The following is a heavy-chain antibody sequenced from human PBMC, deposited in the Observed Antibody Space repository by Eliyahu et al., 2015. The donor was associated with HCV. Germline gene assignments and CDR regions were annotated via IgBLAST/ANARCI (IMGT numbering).Heavy chain of an antibody. CDR1: GFXFSSXG. V-gene: IGHV3-30*18. J-gene: IGHJ5*02. CDR2: ISYDGSNK. Sequence: QVQLVESGGGVVQPGXSLXLSCAAXGFXFSSXGMHWVRQAPGKGLEWVAVISYDGSNKYYADSVKGRFTISRDNSKNTLYLQMNSLRAEDTAVYYCAKALYSSSSWGPNWFDPWGQGTLVTVSS. D-gene: IGHD6-13*01. CDR3: AKALYSSSSWGPNWFDP.